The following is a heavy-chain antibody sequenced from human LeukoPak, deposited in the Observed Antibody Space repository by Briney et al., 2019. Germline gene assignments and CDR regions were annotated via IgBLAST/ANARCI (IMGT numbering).Heavy chain of an antibody. CDR3: ARVPRIYDSSGYYYNDAFDI. D-gene: IGHD3-22*01. CDR2: IYTSGST. Sequence: SETLSLTCTVSGGSISSYYWSWIRQPAGKGLEWIGRIYTSGSTNYNPSLKSRVTMSVDTSKNQFSLKLSSVTAADTAVYYCARVPRIYDSSGYYYNDAFDIWGQGTMVTVSS. V-gene: IGHV4-4*07. J-gene: IGHJ3*02. CDR1: GGSISSYY.